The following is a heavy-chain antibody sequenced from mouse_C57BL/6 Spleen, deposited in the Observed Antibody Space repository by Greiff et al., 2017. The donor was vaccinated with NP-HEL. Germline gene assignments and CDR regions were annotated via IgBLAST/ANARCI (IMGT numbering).Heavy chain of an antibody. CDR1: GYTFTDYN. V-gene: IGHV1-76*01. CDR3: TRSGEEGAAYGSGRFDY. Sequence: QVQLKQSGAELVRPGASVKLSCKASGYTFTDYNINWVKQRPGKGLEWIASIYPGSGNTYYNEKFKGKATLTAEKSSSTAYKQLRSLTSEDSAVYFCTRSGEEGAAYGSGRFDYWGQGTTLTVSS. CDR2: IYPGSGNT. D-gene: IGHD1-1*01. J-gene: IGHJ2*01.